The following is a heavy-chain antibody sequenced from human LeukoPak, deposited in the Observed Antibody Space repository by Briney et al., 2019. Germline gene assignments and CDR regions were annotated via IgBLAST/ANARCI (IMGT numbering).Heavy chain of an antibody. Sequence: SQTLSLTCAISGDSVSSNSAAWNWIRQSPSRGLEWLGRTYYRSKWYNDYAVSVKSRITINPDTSKNQFSLQLNSVTPEDTAVYYCARATWYYDILTGYSPGYFQHWGQGTLVTVSS. CDR1: GDSVSSNSAA. J-gene: IGHJ1*01. V-gene: IGHV6-1*01. CDR2: TYYRSKWYN. CDR3: ARATWYYDILTGYSPGYFQH. D-gene: IGHD3-9*01.